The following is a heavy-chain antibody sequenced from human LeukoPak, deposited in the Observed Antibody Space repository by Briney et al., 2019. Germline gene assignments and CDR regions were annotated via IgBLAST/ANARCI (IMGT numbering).Heavy chain of an antibody. CDR3: TIAAAAPYFDY. CDR1: GGSISSYY. J-gene: IGHJ4*02. D-gene: IGHD6-13*01. V-gene: IGHV4-4*07. Sequence: SETLSLTCTVSGGSISSYYGSWIRQPAGKGLEWIGRIYTGGSTNYNPSLKSRVTMSVDTSKNQFSLKLSSVTAADTAVYYCTIAAAAPYFDYWGQGTLVTVSS. CDR2: IYTGGST.